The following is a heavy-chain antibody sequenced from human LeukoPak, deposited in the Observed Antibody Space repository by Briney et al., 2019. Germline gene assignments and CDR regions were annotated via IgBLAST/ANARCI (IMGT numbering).Heavy chain of an antibody. D-gene: IGHD3-22*01. CDR2: ISAYNGNT. J-gene: IGHJ1*01. CDR1: GYTFTSYG. Sequence: ASVKVSCKASGYTFTSYGISWVRQAPGQGLEWMGWISAYNGNTNYAQELQGRVTMTTDTSTSTAYMELRSLRSDDTAVYYCATPGDYYDSSGYYYFQHWGQGTLVTVSS. V-gene: IGHV1-18*01. CDR3: ATPGDYYDSSGYYYFQH.